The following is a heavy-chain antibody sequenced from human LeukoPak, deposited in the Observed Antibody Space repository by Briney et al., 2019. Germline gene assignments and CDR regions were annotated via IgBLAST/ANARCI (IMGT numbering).Heavy chain of an antibody. Sequence: PGESLRLSCAASGLAFSKFWMSWVRQAPGQELQWVAAIKDDGSEEDYVDSVKGRFTISRDNAKNSLYLQMNSLRVEDTAVYYCATYTNWVAGDVWGQGTSVSVSS. D-gene: IGHD1-1*01. J-gene: IGHJ6*02. V-gene: IGHV3-7*01. CDR3: ATYTNWVAGDV. CDR2: IKDDGSEE. CDR1: GLAFSKFW.